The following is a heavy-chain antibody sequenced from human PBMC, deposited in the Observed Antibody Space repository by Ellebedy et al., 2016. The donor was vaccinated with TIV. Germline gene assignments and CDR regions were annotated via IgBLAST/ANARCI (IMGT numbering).Heavy chain of an antibody. D-gene: IGHD1-26*01. Sequence: GESLKISCAASGFTFSSYAMSWVRQAPGKGLEWVSAISGSGGSTYYADSVKGRFTISRDNSKNTLYLQMNSLRAEDTAVYYCANRYSGSFPPNRYYYGMDVWGQGTTVTVSS. CDR3: ANRYSGSFPPNRYYYGMDV. CDR1: GFTFSSYA. V-gene: IGHV3-23*01. J-gene: IGHJ6*02. CDR2: ISGSGGST.